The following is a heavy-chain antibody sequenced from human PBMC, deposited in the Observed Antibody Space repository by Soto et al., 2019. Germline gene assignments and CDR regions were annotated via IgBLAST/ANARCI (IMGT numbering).Heavy chain of an antibody. Sequence: QVQLVQSGAEVKNPGASVRVSCKASGYTFTDYGVSWVRQAPGQGLEWMGWISAYNGDTNYAQKFQGRATMTTDTSTSTAYMELGSLRSDDTAIYYCARDRRGSTSMFDYWGQGTLVTVSS. CDR2: ISAYNGDT. D-gene: IGHD1-26*01. CDR3: ARDRRGSTSMFDY. V-gene: IGHV1-18*04. J-gene: IGHJ4*02. CDR1: GYTFTDYG.